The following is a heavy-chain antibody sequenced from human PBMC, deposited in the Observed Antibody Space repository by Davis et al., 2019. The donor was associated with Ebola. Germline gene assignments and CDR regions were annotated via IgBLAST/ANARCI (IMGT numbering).Heavy chain of an antibody. D-gene: IGHD2-2*01. CDR1: GGSFSGYY. Sequence: PGGSLRLSCAVYGGSFSGYYWSWIRQPPGKGLEWIGEINHSGSTNYNPSLKSRVTISVDTSKNQFSLKLSPVTAADTAVYYCARAQRRVIPLYHFDIWGQGTMVTVSS. V-gene: IGHV4-34*01. J-gene: IGHJ3*02. CDR3: ARAQRRVIPLYHFDI. CDR2: INHSGST.